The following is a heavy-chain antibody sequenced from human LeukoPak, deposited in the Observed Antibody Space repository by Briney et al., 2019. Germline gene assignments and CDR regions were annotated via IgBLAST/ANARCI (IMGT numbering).Heavy chain of an antibody. CDR3: ARDLHGGNSGLGY. CDR1: GGSISSYY. Sequence: SETLSLTCTVSGGSISSYYWSWIRQPPGKGLEWIGYIHYSGFSNYNLSLKSRVTISVDTSKNHFSLKLNFVTAADTAVYYCARDLHGGNSGLGYLGQGTLVTVSS. D-gene: IGHD4-23*01. V-gene: IGHV4-59*01. CDR2: IHYSGFS. J-gene: IGHJ1*01.